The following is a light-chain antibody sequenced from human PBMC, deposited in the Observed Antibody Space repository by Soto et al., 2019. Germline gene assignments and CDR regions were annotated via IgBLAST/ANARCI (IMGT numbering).Light chain of an antibody. CDR2: DNN. CDR3: ASWDDSLNAVV. J-gene: IGLJ2*01. CDR1: NSNIGSNT. V-gene: IGLV1-44*01. Sequence: QSVLTQPPSASGTPGQRVTISCSGSNSNIGSNTVNWYQQLPGTAPKLLIYDNNQRPSGVPGRFSDSKSGTSASLAISGLQSEDDADYYCASWDDSLNAVVFGGGTKVTVL.